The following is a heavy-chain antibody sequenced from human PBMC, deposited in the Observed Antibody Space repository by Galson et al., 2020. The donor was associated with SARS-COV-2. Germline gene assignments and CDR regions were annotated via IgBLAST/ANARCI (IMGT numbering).Heavy chain of an antibody. CDR3: ARGGVYCGGDCYAMDV. Sequence: AGSLSLTCAVSGFPFGNYGLSWVRQAPGKGLEWVSSINRNGDNTAYADSVKGRFTTFRDNARNSLYLQMNSLRGDDTALYYCARGGVYCGGDCYAMDVWGQGTTVTVSS. CDR1: GFPFGNYG. J-gene: IGHJ6*02. CDR2: INRNGDNT. V-gene: IGHV3-20*04. D-gene: IGHD2-21*02.